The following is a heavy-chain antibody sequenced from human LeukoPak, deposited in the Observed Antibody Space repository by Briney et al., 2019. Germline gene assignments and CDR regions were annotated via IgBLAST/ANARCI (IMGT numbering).Heavy chain of an antibody. J-gene: IGHJ4*02. V-gene: IGHV3-23*01. Sequence: PSGGSLRLSCAASGFIFSTYAMTWLRQAPGKGLEWVSALSASGFNTYYADSVKGRFTISRDNSKNTLYLQMNSLRAEDTAVYYCATLAVAGTGYWGQGTLVTVSS. CDR2: LSASGFNT. CDR1: GFIFSTYA. D-gene: IGHD6-19*01. CDR3: ATLAVAGTGY.